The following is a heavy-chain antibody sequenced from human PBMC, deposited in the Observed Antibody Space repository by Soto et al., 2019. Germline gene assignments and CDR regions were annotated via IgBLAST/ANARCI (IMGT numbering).Heavy chain of an antibody. J-gene: IGHJ4*02. CDR3: ARTIAVAAAVDY. CDR1: GFSLSTRGMC. CDR2: IDWDDDK. V-gene: IGHV2-70*11. Sequence: SGPTLVNPTQTLTLTCTFSGFSLSTRGMCVSWIRQPPGKALEWLARIDWDDDKYYSTSLKTRLTISKDTSKNQVVLTMTNMDPVDTATYYCARTIAVAAAVDYWGQGTLVTSPQ. D-gene: IGHD6-19*01.